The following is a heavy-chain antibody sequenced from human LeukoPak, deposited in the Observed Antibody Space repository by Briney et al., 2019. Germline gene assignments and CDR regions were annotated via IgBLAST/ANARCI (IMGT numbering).Heavy chain of an antibody. CDR1: GGTFSSYA. V-gene: IGHV1-69*13. CDR3: ARVVPAAIRDYYYYMDV. D-gene: IGHD2-2*02. CDR2: IIPIFGTA. Sequence: SVKVSCKASGGTFSSYAISWVRQAPGQGLEWMGGIIPIFGTANYAQKFQGRVTITADESASTAYMELSSLRSEDTAVYYCARVVPAAIRDYYYYMDVWGKGTTVTVSS. J-gene: IGHJ6*03.